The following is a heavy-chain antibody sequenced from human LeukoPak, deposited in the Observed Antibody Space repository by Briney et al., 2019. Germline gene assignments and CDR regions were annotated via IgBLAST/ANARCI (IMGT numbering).Heavy chain of an antibody. CDR3: ARQRSLATGSWWHMDV. CDR1: GGSLSSYC. V-gene: IGHV4-59*01. D-gene: IGHD6-13*01. Sequence: SETLSLTCTVSGGSLSSYCWNWRRQPPGEGLEGGVGIYYSGSTNYNPSLKSRVTISLNTSTNQFSLKLSSVTAADTAVYYCARQRSLATGSWWHMDVWGKGTTVTIS. J-gene: IGHJ6*03. CDR2: IYYSGST.